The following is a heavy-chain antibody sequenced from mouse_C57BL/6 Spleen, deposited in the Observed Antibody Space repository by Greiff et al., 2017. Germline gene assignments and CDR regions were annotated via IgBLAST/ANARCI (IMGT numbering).Heavy chain of an antibody. Sequence: EVQLVESGGGLVKPGGSLKLSCAASGFTFSDYGMHWVRQAPEKGLEWVAYISRGSSTIYYADTVKGLITISRDNAKNTLFLQMTSLGSEDTAMFYGARTYGYYYAMDYWGQGTSVTVSS. D-gene: IGHD1-1*01. V-gene: IGHV5-17*01. CDR2: ISRGSSTI. CDR1: GFTFSDYG. CDR3: ARTYGYYYAMDY. J-gene: IGHJ4*01.